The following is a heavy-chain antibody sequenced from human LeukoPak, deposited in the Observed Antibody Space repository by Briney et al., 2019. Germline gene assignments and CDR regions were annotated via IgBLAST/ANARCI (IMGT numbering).Heavy chain of an antibody. Sequence: SVKVSCKASGGTFSSYAISWVRQAPGQGLEWMGRIIPIFGTANYAQKFQGRVTITTDESTSTAYMELSSLRSEDTAVNYCAREPPLAVALDYWGQGTLVTVSS. J-gene: IGHJ4*02. V-gene: IGHV1-69*05. D-gene: IGHD6-19*01. CDR1: GGTFSSYA. CDR2: IIPIFGTA. CDR3: AREPPLAVALDY.